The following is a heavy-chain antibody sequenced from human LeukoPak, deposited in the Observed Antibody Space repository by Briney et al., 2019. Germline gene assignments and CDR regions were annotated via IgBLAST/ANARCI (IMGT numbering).Heavy chain of an antibody. D-gene: IGHD1-14*01. Sequence: PGGSLRLSCAASGFTFSSYAMSWVRQAPGKGLEWVANIKQDGSEKYYVDSVKGRFTISRDNAKNSLYLQMNSLRAEDTAVYYCARDLTHDYWGQGTLVTVSS. J-gene: IGHJ4*02. CDR2: IKQDGSEK. CDR3: ARDLTHDY. CDR1: GFTFSSYA. V-gene: IGHV3-7*01.